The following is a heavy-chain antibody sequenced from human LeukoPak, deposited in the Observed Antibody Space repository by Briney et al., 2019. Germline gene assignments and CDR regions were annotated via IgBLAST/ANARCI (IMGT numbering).Heavy chain of an antibody. V-gene: IGHV4-39*01. CDR1: GGSISSSRYY. CDR3: ARGPEYSSSWYWFDP. D-gene: IGHD6-13*01. Sequence: SETLSLTCTVSGGSISSSRYYWGWIRQPPGKGLDWIGSISYSGSTYYNSSLKSRLTISVDTSKNQFSLRLSSVTAADTAVYSCARGPEYSSSWYWFDPWGQGTLVTVSS. CDR2: ISYSGST. J-gene: IGHJ5*02.